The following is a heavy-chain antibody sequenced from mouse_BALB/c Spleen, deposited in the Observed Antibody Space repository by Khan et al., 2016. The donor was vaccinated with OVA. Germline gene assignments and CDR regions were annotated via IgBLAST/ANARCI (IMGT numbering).Heavy chain of an antibody. J-gene: IGHJ3*01. D-gene: IGHD2-14*01. CDR1: GYTFTSYT. Sequence: QVQLQQSGAELARPGASVKMSCKASGYTFTSYTIHWIKQRPGQGLEWIGYINPSNGYTNYNQKFKDKATLTADKSSTTAYMQLSSLTSDDSAVYXCVRDGAYCKNDGWFDYGGQGTLVTVYA. V-gene: IGHV1-4*01. CDR3: VRDGAYCKNDGWFDY. CDR2: INPSNGYT.